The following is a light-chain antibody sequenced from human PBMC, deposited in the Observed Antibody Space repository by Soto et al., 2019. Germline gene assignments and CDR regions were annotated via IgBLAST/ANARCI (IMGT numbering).Light chain of an antibody. CDR3: SSYTTIKTVI. J-gene: IGLJ2*01. CDR2: DVT. V-gene: IGLV2-14*01. CDR1: SSDVGAYNY. Sequence: QSVLAQPASVSGSPGQSITISCTGTSSDVGAYNYVSWYHQHHPGKAPELIIYDVTDRPSGVSTRFSGSKSGNTASLTISGLQAEDEDDYYCSSYTTIKTVIFGGGTKVTVL.